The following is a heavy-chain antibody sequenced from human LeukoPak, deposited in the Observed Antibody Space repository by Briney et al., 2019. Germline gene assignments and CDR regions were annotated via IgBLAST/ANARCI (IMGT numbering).Heavy chain of an antibody. CDR3: ASIGGYDILTGYPIYFDY. CDR2: IYYSGST. V-gene: IGHV4-38-2*02. CDR1: GYSISSGYY. Sequence: SETLSLTCTVSGYSISSGYYWGWIRQPPGKGLGWIGSIYYSGSTYYNPSLKSRVTISVDTSKNQFSLKLSSVTAADTAVYYCASIGGYDILTGYPIYFDYWGQGTLVTVSS. D-gene: IGHD3-9*01. J-gene: IGHJ4*02.